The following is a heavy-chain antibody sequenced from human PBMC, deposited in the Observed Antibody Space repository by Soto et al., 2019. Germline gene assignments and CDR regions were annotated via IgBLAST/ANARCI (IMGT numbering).Heavy chain of an antibody. Sequence: PSETLSLTCAVSSGSISSSNWWSWVRQPPGKGLEWIGEIYHSGSTNYNPSLKSRVTISVDKSKNQFSLKLSSVTAADTAVYYCARWSGTAAGRRGDAFDIWGQGTMVTVSS. CDR3: ARWSGTAAGRRGDAFDI. J-gene: IGHJ3*02. CDR1: SGSISSSNW. CDR2: IYHSGST. D-gene: IGHD6-13*01. V-gene: IGHV4-4*02.